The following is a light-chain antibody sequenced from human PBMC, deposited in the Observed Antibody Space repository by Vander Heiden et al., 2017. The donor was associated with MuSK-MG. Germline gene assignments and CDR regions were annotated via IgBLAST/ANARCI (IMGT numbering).Light chain of an antibody. J-gene: IGKJ3*01. V-gene: IGKV1-39*01. CDR1: QSISSY. CDR2: AAS. CDR3: QQSDSTPLT. Sequence: DIQMTQSPSSLSASVGDRVTITCRASQSISSYLNWYQQKPGKAPELLIYAASSLQSGVPSRFSGSGSATDFTLTVSSLQPEDFATYYCQQSDSTPLTFGQGTKVDIK.